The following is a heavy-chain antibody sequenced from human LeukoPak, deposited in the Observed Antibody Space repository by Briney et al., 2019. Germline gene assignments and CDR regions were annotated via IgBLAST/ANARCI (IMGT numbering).Heavy chain of an antibody. CDR1: GFTFGSYS. V-gene: IGHV3-21*01. J-gene: IGHJ4*02. Sequence: GGSLRLSRAASGFTFGSYSMNWVRQAPGKGLEWVSSISSSSSYIYYADSVKGRFTISRDNAKNSLYLQMNSRRAEDTAVYYCARGGFYDYVWGSYRIDYWGQGTLVTVSS. D-gene: IGHD3-16*02. CDR2: ISSSSSYI. CDR3: ARGGFYDYVWGSYRIDY.